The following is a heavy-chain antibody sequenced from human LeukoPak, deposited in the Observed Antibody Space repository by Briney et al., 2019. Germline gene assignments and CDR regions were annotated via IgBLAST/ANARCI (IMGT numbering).Heavy chain of an antibody. J-gene: IGHJ4*02. CDR1: GESFSGYY. CDR3: ARGPRGLGMAGTFDY. Sequence: SGTLSLTCAVYGESFSGYYWSWIRQPPGKGLEWIGEINHSGSTNYNPSLKSRVTISVDTSKNQFSLKLNSVTAADTAVYYCARGPRGLGMAGTFDYWGQGTLVTVSS. CDR2: INHSGST. V-gene: IGHV4-34*01. D-gene: IGHD6-19*01.